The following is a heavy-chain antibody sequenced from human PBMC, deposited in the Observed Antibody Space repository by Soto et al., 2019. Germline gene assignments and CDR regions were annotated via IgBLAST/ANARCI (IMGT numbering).Heavy chain of an antibody. CDR1: GGSISSSSYY. CDR2: IYYSGST. D-gene: IGHD6-19*01. V-gene: IGHV4-39*01. J-gene: IGHJ3*02. CDR3: ARPGYSSGWSENHDAFDI. Sequence: QLQLQESGPGLVKPSETLSLTCTVSGGSISSSSYYWGWIRQPPGKGLEWIGSIYYSGSTYYNPSLKSRVTISVDTSKNQFSLKLSSVTAADTAVYYCARPGYSSGWSENHDAFDIWGQGTMVTVSS.